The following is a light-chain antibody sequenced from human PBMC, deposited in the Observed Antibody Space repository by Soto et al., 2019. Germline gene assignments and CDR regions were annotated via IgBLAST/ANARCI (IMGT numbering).Light chain of an antibody. CDR3: TSYTSSSTPDV. CDR2: AVS. Sequence: QSALTQPASVSGSPGQSITISCTGTSSDVGGYNYVSWYQQHPGKAPKLLIYAVSNRPSGVSNRFSGSKSGNTASLDISGLQAEDGADYYCTSYTSSSTPDVFGSGTKVTVL. V-gene: IGLV2-14*01. J-gene: IGLJ1*01. CDR1: SSDVGGYNY.